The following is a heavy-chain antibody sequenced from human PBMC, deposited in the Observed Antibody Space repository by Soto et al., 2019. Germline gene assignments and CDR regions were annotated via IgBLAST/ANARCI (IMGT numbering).Heavy chain of an antibody. D-gene: IGHD6-13*01. CDR3: ARRYGSSFDY. V-gene: IGHV4-59*08. Sequence: QVQLQESGPGLVKPSETLSLTCTVSGGSVSSYYWSWIRQPPGKGLEWVGYIYYSGNPNYNPSLRSPVTIPVHTPKNQSPPLLNSVTGADTAGYFCARRYGSSFDYWGQGTLVTVSS. CDR1: GGSVSSYY. CDR2: IYYSGNP. J-gene: IGHJ4*02.